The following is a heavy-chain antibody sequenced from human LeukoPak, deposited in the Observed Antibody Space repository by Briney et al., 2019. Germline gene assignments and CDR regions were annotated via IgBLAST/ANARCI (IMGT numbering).Heavy chain of an antibody. CDR1: GYTFTSYG. CDR2: ISAYNGNT. V-gene: IGHV1-18*01. CDR3: ARDRLPGASPYYMDV. J-gene: IGHJ6*03. D-gene: IGHD1-26*01. Sequence: ASVKVSCKVSGYTFTSYGISWVRQAPGQGLEWMGWISAYNGNTNYAQKLQGRVTMTTDTSTSTAYMELRSLRSDDTAVYYCARDRLPGASPYYMDVWGKGTTVTVSS.